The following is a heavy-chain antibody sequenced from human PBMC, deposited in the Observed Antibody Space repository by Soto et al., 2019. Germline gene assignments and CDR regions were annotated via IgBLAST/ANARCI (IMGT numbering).Heavy chain of an antibody. CDR1: GFTFSDYG. D-gene: IGHD4-17*01. V-gene: IGHV3-30*18. CDR2: IAYDGSNE. Sequence: QVQLAESGVGVVQPGRSLRLSCAASGFTFSDYGIHWVRQAPGKGLEWVAVIAYDGSNEYYADSVKGRFTISRDNSKNTVYLQMSSLRAEDTAFYYCAKDKNGDFTFDYWGQGTLVTVSS. J-gene: IGHJ4*02. CDR3: AKDKNGDFTFDY.